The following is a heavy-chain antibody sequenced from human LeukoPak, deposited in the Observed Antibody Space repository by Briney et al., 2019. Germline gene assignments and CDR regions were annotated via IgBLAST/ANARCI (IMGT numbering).Heavy chain of an antibody. Sequence: PGGSLRLSCAVSGFTFSSYGMHWVRQAPGKGLEWVAVISFDGSNKFYADSLKGRFTISRDNSKNTLYLQMDSLRVEDTAVYYCAKGYGQLLVNNWFDPWGQGTLVTVSS. CDR1: GFTFSSYG. J-gene: IGHJ5*02. D-gene: IGHD6-13*01. V-gene: IGHV3-30*18. CDR3: AKGYGQLLVNNWFDP. CDR2: ISFDGSNK.